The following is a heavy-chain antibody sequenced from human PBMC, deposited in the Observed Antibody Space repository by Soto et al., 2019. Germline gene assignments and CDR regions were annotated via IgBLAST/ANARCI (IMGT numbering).Heavy chain of an antibody. CDR3: ARRVYSLEPAFDY. CDR1: GGSISSYY. CDR2: IYYSGST. J-gene: IGHJ4*02. Sequence: SETLSPTCTVSGGSISSYYWSWIRQPPGKGLEWIGYIYYSGSTNYNPSLKSRVTISVDTSKNQFSLKLSSVTAADTAVYYCARRVYSLEPAFDYWGQGTLGT. D-gene: IGHD5-18*01. V-gene: IGHV4-59*08.